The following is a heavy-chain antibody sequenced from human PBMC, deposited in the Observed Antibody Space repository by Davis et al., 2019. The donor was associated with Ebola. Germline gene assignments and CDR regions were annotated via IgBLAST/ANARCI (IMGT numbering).Heavy chain of an antibody. CDR2: INHSGST. CDR3: ARLCIAAAGTDYYYYGMDV. D-gene: IGHD6-13*01. J-gene: IGHJ6*04. V-gene: IGHV4-34*01. Sequence: MPGGSLRLSCAVYGGSFSGYYWSWIRQPPGKGLEWIGEINHSGSTNYNPSLKSRVTISVDTSKNQFSLKLSSVTAADTAVYYCARLCIAAAGTDYYYYGMDVWGKGTTVTVSS. CDR1: GGSFSGYY.